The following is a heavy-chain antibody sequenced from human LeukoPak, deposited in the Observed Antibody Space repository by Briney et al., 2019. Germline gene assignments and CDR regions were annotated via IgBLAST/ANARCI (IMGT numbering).Heavy chain of an antibody. D-gene: IGHD3-3*01. V-gene: IGHV4-4*09. CDR3: ARLTEDYDFWSGPMRYYYYMDV. Sequence: SETLSLTCTVSGGSISRYYWSWIRQPPGKGLEWIGYIYTSGSTNYNPSLKSRVTISVDTSKNQFSLKLSSVTAADTAVYYCARLTEDYDFWSGPMRYYYYMDVWGKGTTVTVSS. CDR2: IYTSGST. CDR1: GGSISRYY. J-gene: IGHJ6*03.